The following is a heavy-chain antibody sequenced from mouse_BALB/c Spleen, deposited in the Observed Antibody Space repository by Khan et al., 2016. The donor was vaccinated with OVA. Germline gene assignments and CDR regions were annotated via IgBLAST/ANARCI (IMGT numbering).Heavy chain of an antibody. Sequence: VRLQQSGPELVKPGASVKIPCKASGYTFTDYNMDWVKQSHGKSLEWIGDINPNNGYTIYNQKFKDKATLTVDTSSRTAYMDLRRLTYEATAVYYCARGVYGSRGAWFAYWAQGTLVTVSA. J-gene: IGHJ3*01. V-gene: IGHV1-18*01. CDR2: INPNNGYT. CDR1: GYTFTDYN. D-gene: IGHD1-1*01. CDR3: ARGVYGSRGAWFAY.